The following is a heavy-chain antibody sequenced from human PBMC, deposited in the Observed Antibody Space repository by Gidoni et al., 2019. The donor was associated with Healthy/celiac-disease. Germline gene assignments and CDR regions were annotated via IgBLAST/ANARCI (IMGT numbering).Heavy chain of an antibody. CDR2: IYYSGST. V-gene: IGHV4-39*07. D-gene: IGHD6-19*01. CDR1: GGSISSSSYY. J-gene: IGHJ4*02. Sequence: QLQLQESGPGLVKPSETLSRTCTVHGGSISSSSYYWGWFRQPPGKGLEWIGSIYYSGSTYYNPSLKSRVTISVDTSKNQFSLKLSSVTAADTAVYYCARGTYSSGWYGYFDYWGQGTLVTVSS. CDR3: ARGTYSSGWYGYFDY.